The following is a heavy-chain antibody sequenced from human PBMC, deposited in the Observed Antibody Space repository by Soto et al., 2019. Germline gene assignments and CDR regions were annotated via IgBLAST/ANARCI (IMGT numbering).Heavy chain of an antibody. D-gene: IGHD2-15*01. CDR3: ARGRGTQYCSGGSCSHYFEY. Sequence: SETLSLSCAVYGGSFSGYYWSCIRQPPGKGLEWIGEINPSGSTNYNPSLKSRVTISVDTSKNQFSLKLSPVTAADTAVYYCARGRGTQYCSGGSCSHYFEYWGQGTMLTVSS. J-gene: IGHJ4*02. V-gene: IGHV4-34*01. CDR1: GGSFSGYY. CDR2: INPSGST.